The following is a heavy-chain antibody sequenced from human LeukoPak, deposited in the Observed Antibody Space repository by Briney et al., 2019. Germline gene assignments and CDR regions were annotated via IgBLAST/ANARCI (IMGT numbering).Heavy chain of an antibody. V-gene: IGHV3-30-3*01. Sequence: GGSLRLSCAASGFTFSNAYMNWVRQAPGKGLEWVAVISYDGSNKYYADSVKGRFTISRDNSKNTLYLQMNSLRAEDTAVYYCAREPGRYYFDYWGQGTLVTVSS. CDR1: GFTFSNAY. CDR2: ISYDGSNK. D-gene: IGHD1-14*01. J-gene: IGHJ4*02. CDR3: AREPGRYYFDY.